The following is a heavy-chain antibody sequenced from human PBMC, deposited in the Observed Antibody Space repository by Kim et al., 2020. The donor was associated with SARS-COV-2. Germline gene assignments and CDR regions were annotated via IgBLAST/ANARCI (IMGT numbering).Heavy chain of an antibody. J-gene: IGHJ4*02. CDR2: IYYSGST. D-gene: IGHD6-13*01. CDR3: ARDSSSWYR. V-gene: IGHV4-39*07. CDR1: GGSISSSSYY. Sequence: SETLSLTCTVSGGSISSSSYYWGWIRQPPGKGLEWIGSIYYSGSTYYNPSLKSRVTISVDTSKNQFSLKLSSVTAADTAVYYCARDSSSWYRWGQGTLVTVSS.